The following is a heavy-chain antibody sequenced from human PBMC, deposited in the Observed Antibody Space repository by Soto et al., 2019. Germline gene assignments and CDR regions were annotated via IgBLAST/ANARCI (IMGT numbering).Heavy chain of an antibody. D-gene: IGHD3-22*01. Sequence: SGPTLVNPTQTLTLTCTFSAFSVSTSEMCVSWIRQPPGKALEWLARIDWDDTKYYSTSLKTRLTITKDTSKNQVVLTMTNMDPVDTATYYCAHSLIGYYYDSSGSNWFDPWGQGTLVTVSS. CDR3: AHSLIGYYYDSSGSNWFDP. V-gene: IGHV2-70*12. J-gene: IGHJ5*02. CDR1: AFSVSTSEMC. CDR2: IDWDDTK.